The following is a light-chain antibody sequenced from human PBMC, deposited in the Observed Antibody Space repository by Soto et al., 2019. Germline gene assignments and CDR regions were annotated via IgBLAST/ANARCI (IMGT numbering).Light chain of an antibody. CDR1: SSDVGAYNY. Sequence: QSVLTQPASVSGSPGQSITISCTGTSSDVGAYNYVSWYQQFPGTAPKLIIYEVTIRPSGISNRFSGSKSGNTASLTISGLQAEDEADYYCSSYTGTSTLGVFGTGTKVTVL. V-gene: IGLV2-14*01. CDR2: EVT. J-gene: IGLJ1*01. CDR3: SSYTGTSTLGV.